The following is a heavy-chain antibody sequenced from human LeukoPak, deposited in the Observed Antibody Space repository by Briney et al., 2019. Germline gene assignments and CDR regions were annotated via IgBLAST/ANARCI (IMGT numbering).Heavy chain of an antibody. D-gene: IGHD6-6*01. CDR3: AREFEYRTSGAGY. CDR2: MSINSGLK. Sequence: PGGSLRLSCAASGFTFSSYSMNWVRQAPGKGLEWVSSMSINSGLKYHADSVKGRFNISRDNAKNSLYLQMNSLRAEDTAVYYCAREFEYRTSGAGYWGQGTLVTVSS. CDR1: GFTFSSYS. V-gene: IGHV3-21*01. J-gene: IGHJ4*02.